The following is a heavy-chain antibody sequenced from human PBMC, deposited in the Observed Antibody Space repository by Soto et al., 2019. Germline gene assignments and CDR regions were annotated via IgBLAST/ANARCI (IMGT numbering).Heavy chain of an antibody. CDR1: GFTVSSNY. CDR2: IYSDGSK. D-gene: IGHD3-10*01. Sequence: AGGSLRLSCAASGFTVSSNYMSWVRQAPGKGLEWVSVIYSDGSKYYADSVKGRFTISRDNSKNMLYLQMNSLRAEDTAVYYCARDRSGSSGYYGMDVWGQGTTVTVSS. V-gene: IGHV3-53*01. J-gene: IGHJ6*02. CDR3: ARDRSGSSGYYGMDV.